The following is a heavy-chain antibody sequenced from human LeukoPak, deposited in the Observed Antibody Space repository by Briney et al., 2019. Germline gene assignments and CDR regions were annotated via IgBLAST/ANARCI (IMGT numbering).Heavy chain of an antibody. D-gene: IGHD6-19*01. CDR2: INHSGST. Sequence: SETLSLTCAVYGGSFSGYYWSWIRQPPGKVLEWIGEINHSGSTNYNPSLKSRVTISVDTSKNQFSLKLSSVTAADTAVYYCARATTRWLAKYYFDYWGQGTLVTVSS. CDR3: ARATTRWLAKYYFDY. V-gene: IGHV4-34*01. J-gene: IGHJ4*02. CDR1: GGSFSGYY.